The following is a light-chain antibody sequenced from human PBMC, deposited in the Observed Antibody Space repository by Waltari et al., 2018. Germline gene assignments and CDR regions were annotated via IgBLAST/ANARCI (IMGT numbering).Light chain of an antibody. CDR3: QSSDSRRSVV. V-gene: IGLV3-1*01. CDR1: GLGEQY. Sequence: SLEVTQPPSVSVSPGQTAIITCSGDGLGEQYVCWYQQKPGQSPVLVIYEDTKRASGISERFSGSISGSTATLTISGTQPLDEGDYYCQSSDSRRSVVFGGGTKLTVL. J-gene: IGLJ2*01. CDR2: EDT.